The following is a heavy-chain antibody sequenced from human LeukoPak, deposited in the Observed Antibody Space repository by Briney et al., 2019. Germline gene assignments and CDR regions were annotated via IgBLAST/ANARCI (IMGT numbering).Heavy chain of an antibody. CDR2: IRSGGTT. J-gene: IGHJ3*02. Sequence: PGGSLRLSCAASGFIVSGNYMSWVRQAPGKGLEWVSVIRSGGTTSYADSVKGRFTISRDNSKNTLYLQMSSLRAEDTAVYYCAREGSFDTSGYNDALDIWGQGTMVTVSA. V-gene: IGHV3-53*01. D-gene: IGHD3-22*01. CDR3: AREGSFDTSGYNDALDI. CDR1: GFIVSGNY.